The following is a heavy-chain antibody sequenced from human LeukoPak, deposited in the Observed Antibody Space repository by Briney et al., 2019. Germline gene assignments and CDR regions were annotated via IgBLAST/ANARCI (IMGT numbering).Heavy chain of an antibody. CDR3: ARYCGGNSSLDY. Sequence: GASVKVSCKASGGTFSSYTIGWVRQAPGQGLEWMGRIIPILGIANYAQKFQGRVTITADKSTSTAYMELSSLRSEDTAVYYCARYCGGNSSLDYWGQGTLVTVSS. V-gene: IGHV1-69*02. CDR2: IIPILGIA. J-gene: IGHJ4*02. CDR1: GGTFSSYT. D-gene: IGHD4-23*01.